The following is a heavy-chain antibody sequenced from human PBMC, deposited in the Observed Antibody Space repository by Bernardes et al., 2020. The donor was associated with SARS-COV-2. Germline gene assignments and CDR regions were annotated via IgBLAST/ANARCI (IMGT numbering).Heavy chain of an antibody. J-gene: IGHJ6*02. Sequence: GGSLRLSRATSGFNFRNNAMNWVRQAPRKGLEWVSGIGGDSQRWYADSVKGRFTISRDNSEMTVYLQMDSLRVDDTAVYYCAKDLYGFAAMDVWGQGTT. CDR3: AKDLYGFAAMDV. CDR1: GFNFRNNA. D-gene: IGHD3-10*01. V-gene: IGHV3-23*01. CDR2: IGGDSQR.